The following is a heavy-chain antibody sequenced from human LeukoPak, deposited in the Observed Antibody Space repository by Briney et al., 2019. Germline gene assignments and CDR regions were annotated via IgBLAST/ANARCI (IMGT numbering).Heavy chain of an antibody. D-gene: IGHD6-6*01. CDR1: GFTFSSYW. V-gene: IGHV3-7*01. CDR2: IKQDGSEK. CDR3: ARKEAARRVDYYYYYMDV. Sequence: PGGSLRLSCAASGFTFSSYWMSWVRQAPGKGLEWVANIKQDGSEKYYVDSVKGRFTISRDNAKNSLYLQMNSLRAEDTAVYYCARKEAARRVDYYYYYMDVWGKGTTVTVPS. J-gene: IGHJ6*03.